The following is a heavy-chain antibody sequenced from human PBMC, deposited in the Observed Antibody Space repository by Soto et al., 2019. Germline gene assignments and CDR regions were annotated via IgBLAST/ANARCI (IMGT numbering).Heavy chain of an antibody. V-gene: IGHV3-30-3*01. CDR2: ISYDGSNK. D-gene: IGHD2-21*02. CDR3: ASSLGAGDHDAFDI. Sequence: GGSLRLSCAASGFTFSSYAMHWVHQAPGKGLEWVAVISYDGSNKYYADSVKGRFTISRDNSKNTLYLQMNSLRAEDTAVYYCASSLGAGDHDAFDIWGQGTMVTVSS. J-gene: IGHJ3*02. CDR1: GFTFSSYA.